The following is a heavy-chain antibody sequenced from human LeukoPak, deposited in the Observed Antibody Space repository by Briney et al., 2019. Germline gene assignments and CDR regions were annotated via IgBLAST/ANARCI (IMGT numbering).Heavy chain of an antibody. V-gene: IGHV3-7*03. Sequence: GGSLRLSCAASGFTFSNLWMSWVRQAPGKGLKWVANIKQDGSEKYYVDSVKGRFTISRDNAQNSLYLQMNSLRAEDTAIYYCATSTAAAGTDWGQGTLVTVSS. CDR3: ATSTAAAGTD. CDR2: IKQDGSEK. D-gene: IGHD6-13*01. J-gene: IGHJ4*02. CDR1: GFTFSNLW.